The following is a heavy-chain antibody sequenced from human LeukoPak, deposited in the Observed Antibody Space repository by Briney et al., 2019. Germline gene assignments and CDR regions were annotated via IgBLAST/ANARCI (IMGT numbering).Heavy chain of an antibody. Sequence: PGGSLGLSCAASGFTFSSYSMNWARQAPGKGLEWVSSISSSSSYIHYADSVKGRFTISRDNAKNSLYLQMNSLRAEDTAVYYCARLDTAMDYSAFDIWGQGTMVTVSS. V-gene: IGHV3-21*01. D-gene: IGHD5-18*01. CDR1: GFTFSSYS. CDR2: ISSSSSYI. CDR3: ARLDTAMDYSAFDI. J-gene: IGHJ3*02.